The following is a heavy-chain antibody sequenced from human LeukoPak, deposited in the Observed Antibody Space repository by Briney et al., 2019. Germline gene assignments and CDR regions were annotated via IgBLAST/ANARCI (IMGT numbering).Heavy chain of an antibody. CDR1: GFTFSSYS. J-gene: IGHJ4*02. Sequence: GGSLRLSCAASGFTFSSYSMNWARQAPGKGLEWVSSISSSSSYIYYADSVKGRFTISRDNAKNSLYLQMNSLRAEDTAVYYCARWTYGSGSYAPQYYFDYWGQGTLVTVSS. CDR3: ARWTYGSGSYAPQYYFDY. V-gene: IGHV3-21*01. CDR2: ISSSSSYI. D-gene: IGHD3-10*01.